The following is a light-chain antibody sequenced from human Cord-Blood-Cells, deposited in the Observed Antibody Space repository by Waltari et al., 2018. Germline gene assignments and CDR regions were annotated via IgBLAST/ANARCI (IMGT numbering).Light chain of an antibody. CDR1: SSNIGSNT. Sequence: QPVLTPPPSASGTPGQRVTISCSGSSSNIGSNTVNWYQQLPGTAPKLLIYSNNQRPSGVPDRFSGSKSGTSASLAISGLQSEDEADYYCAAWDDSLNGAVFGGGTQLTVL. J-gene: IGLJ7*01. V-gene: IGLV1-44*01. CDR3: AAWDDSLNGAV. CDR2: SNN.